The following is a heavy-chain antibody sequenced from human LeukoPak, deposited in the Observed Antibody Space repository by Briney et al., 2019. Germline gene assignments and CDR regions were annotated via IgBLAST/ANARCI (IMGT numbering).Heavy chain of an antibody. CDR3: ARAGDDYVWGSYRPIDY. J-gene: IGHJ4*02. CDR1: GFTFDDYG. D-gene: IGHD3-16*02. CDR2: INWNGGST. V-gene: IGHV3-20*04. Sequence: TGGSLRLSCAASGFTFDDYGMSWVRQAPGKGLDWVSGINWNGGSTGYADSVKGRFTISRDNAKNSLYLQMNSLRAEDTALYYCARAGDDYVWGSYRPIDYWGQGTLVTVSS.